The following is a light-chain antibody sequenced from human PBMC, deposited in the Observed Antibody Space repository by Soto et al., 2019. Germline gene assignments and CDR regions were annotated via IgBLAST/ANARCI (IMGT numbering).Light chain of an antibody. CDR1: QSVSSN. J-gene: IGKJ4*01. Sequence: EIVMTQSPATLSVSPVERATLSFRASQSVSSNLAWYQQKPGQAPRLLIYDASYRATDIPPRFSGSGSGTDFTLSISSLEPEDFAVYFCQQRSTWPLTFGGGTKVDIK. CDR3: QQRSTWPLT. CDR2: DAS. V-gene: IGKV3-11*01.